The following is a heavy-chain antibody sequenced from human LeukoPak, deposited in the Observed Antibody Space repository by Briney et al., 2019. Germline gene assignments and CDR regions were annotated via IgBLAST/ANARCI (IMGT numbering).Heavy chain of an antibody. J-gene: IGHJ4*02. V-gene: IGHV4-39*02. CDR3: ARRTSGGGLFDY. D-gene: IGHD3-10*01. Sequence: SETLSLTCTVSGGSISSSSYYWGWIRQPPGKGLEWIGNIFCSGDTYYNASLKSRVTISVDTSKKHFSLKLTSVTSADTAVYYCARRTSGGGLFDYWGQGTLVTVSS. CDR2: IFCSGDT. CDR1: GGSISSSSYY.